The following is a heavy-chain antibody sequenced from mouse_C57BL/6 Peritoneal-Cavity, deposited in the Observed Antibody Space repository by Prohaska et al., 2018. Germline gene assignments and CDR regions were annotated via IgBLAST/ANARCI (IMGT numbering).Heavy chain of an antibody. J-gene: IGHJ4*01. D-gene: IGHD3-2*02. CDR2: ISDGGSYT. CDR3: ARRDSSGYYAMDY. Sequence: LVESGGGLVKPGGSLKLSCAASGFTFSSYAMSWVRQTPEKRLEWVATISDGGSYTYYPDNVKGRFTISRDNAKNNLYLQMSHLKSEDTAMYYCARRDSSGYYAMDYWGQVTSVTVSS. CDR1: GFTFSSYA. V-gene: IGHV5-4*03.